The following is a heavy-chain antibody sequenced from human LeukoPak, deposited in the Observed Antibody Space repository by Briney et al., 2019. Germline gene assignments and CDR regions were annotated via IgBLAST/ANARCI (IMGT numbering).Heavy chain of an antibody. D-gene: IGHD1-26*01. CDR1: GFTFSSYE. CDR2: ISNSGTTI. J-gene: IGHJ4*02. V-gene: IGHV3-48*03. Sequence: GGSLRLSCAASGFTFSSYEMNWVGQAPGKGLEWLSYISNSGTTIYYADSVKGRFTISRDNAKNSLFLQMNSLRAEDTAFYYCARDAHSAHDYWGQGTLVTVSS. CDR3: ARDAHSAHDY.